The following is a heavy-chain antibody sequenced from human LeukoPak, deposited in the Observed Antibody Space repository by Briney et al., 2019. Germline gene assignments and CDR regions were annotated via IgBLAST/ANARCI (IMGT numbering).Heavy chain of an antibody. J-gene: IGHJ4*02. Sequence: GGSLRLSCAASGFTFDDHAMHWVRQAPGKGLEWVSGISWNSGSIGYADSVKGRFTISRDNAKNSLYLQMNSLRAEDTALYYCAKGRTGLFDYWGQGTLVTVSS. CDR2: ISWNSGSI. CDR3: AKGRTGLFDY. CDR1: GFTFDDHA. D-gene: IGHD1-14*01. V-gene: IGHV3-9*01.